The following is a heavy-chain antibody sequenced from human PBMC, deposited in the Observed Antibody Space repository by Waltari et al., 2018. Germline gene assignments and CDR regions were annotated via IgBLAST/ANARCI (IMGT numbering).Heavy chain of an antibody. V-gene: IGHV3-20*04. CDR2: INWKGDKV. CDR3: ARGGDSSWPR. D-gene: IGHD3-22*01. Sequence: VVSGGGVIRPGGSLSLSCDASGFTFDDYGMSWVRQGPGKGLEWIAGINWKGDKVAYGDAVRGRFIISRDNAKNLLYLQMNTVGLDDTALYYCARGGDSSWPRWGQGTLVTVSA. J-gene: IGHJ4*02. CDR1: GFTFDDYG.